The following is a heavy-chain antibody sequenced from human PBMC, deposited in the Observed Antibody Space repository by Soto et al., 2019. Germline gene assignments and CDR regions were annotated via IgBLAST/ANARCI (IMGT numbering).Heavy chain of an antibody. V-gene: IGHV3-30*18. CDR3: EKEHTPFYYYYYGMDV. D-gene: IGHD2-2*02. CDR1: GFTFSSYG. J-gene: IGHJ6*02. CDR2: ISYDGSNK. Sequence: QVQLVESGGGVVQPGRSLRLSCAASGFTFSSYGMHWVRQAPGKGLEWVAVISYDGSNKYYADSVKGRFTISRDNSKNTLYLQKISRRGEDEAVVYYAEKEHTPFYYYYYGMDVWGQGTTVTVSS.